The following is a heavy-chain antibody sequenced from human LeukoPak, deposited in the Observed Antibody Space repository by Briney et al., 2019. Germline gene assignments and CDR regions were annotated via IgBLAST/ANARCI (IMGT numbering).Heavy chain of an antibody. V-gene: IGHV3-74*01. CDR1: GFTFSSYW. CDR2: INSDGSST. J-gene: IGHJ4*02. CDR3: ARERGSSGWYLTAY. D-gene: IGHD6-19*01. Sequence: GGSLRLSCAASGFTFSSYWMHWVRQAPGKGLVWVSRINSDGSSTSYADSVKGRFTISRDNAKNTLYLQMNSLRAEDTAVYDCARERGSSGWYLTAYWGQGTLATVPS.